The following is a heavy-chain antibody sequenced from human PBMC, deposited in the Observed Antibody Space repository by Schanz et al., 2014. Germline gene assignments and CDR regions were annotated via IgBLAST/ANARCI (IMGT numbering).Heavy chain of an antibody. CDR3: ARARSWPDY. CDR2: IIPVLNIA. J-gene: IGHJ4*02. Sequence: QVQLVQSGADVKKPGSSVRVSCKASGGTFSRLTFSWVRQAPGQGLEWMGKIIPVLNIATYAQRFQGRVSITADTSTNTAYMELSSLTSEDTAVYYCARARSWPDYWGQGTLVTVSS. V-gene: IGHV1-69*02. CDR1: GGTFSRLT. D-gene: IGHD6-13*01.